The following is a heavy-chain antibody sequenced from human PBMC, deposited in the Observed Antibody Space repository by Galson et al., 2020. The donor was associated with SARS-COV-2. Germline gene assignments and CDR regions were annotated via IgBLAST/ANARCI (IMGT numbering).Heavy chain of an antibody. D-gene: IGHD3-10*01. V-gene: IGHV3-21*01. Sequence: GESLKISCVASGFTFSSYSMNWVRQAPGKGLEWVSSISSSSSYIYYADSVKGRFTISRDNAKNSLYLQMNSLRAEDTAVYYCARDGWGENYYYGMDVWGQGTTVTVSS. J-gene: IGHJ6*02. CDR3: ARDGWGENYYYGMDV. CDR1: GFTFSSYS. CDR2: ISSSSSYI.